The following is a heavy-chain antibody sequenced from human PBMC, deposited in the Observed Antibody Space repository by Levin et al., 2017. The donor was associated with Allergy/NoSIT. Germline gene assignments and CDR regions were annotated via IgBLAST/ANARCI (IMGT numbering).Heavy chain of an antibody. D-gene: IGHD6-19*01. CDR1: GFTFSSYA. V-gene: IGHV3-23*01. CDR2: ISGSGGST. J-gene: IGHJ6*02. CDR3: AKDRPYSSGWQGSFDGMDV. Sequence: ASVKVSCAASGFTFSSYAMSWVRQAPGKGLEWVSAISGSGGSTYYADSVKGRFTISRDNSKNTLYLQMNSLRAEDTAVYYCAKDRPYSSGWQGSFDGMDVWGQGTTVTVSS.